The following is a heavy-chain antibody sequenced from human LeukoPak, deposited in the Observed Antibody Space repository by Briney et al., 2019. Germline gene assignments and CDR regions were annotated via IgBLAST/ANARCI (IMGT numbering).Heavy chain of an antibody. CDR3: ASARLGSGLEGAFDI. D-gene: IGHD6-25*01. CDR2: IYYSGST. V-gene: IGHV4-59*01. Sequence: SETLSLTCTVSGGSISSYFWSWIRQPPGKGLEWIGYIYYSGSTNYNPSLKSRVTISVDTSKNQFSPKLSSVTAADTAVYYCASARLGSGLEGAFDIWGQGTMVTVSS. CDR1: GGSISSYF. J-gene: IGHJ3*02.